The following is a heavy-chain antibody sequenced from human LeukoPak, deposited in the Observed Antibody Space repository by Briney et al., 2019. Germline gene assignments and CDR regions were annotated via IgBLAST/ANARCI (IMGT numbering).Heavy chain of an antibody. J-gene: IGHJ4*02. CDR2: IFHSGST. D-gene: IGHD3-10*01. V-gene: IGHV4-59*08. CDR3: VRRPVNFVGSGSPFDS. CDR1: GDSFTAYY. Sequence: SETLSLTCTVSGDSFTAYYWNWIRQPPGTGPEWLGHIFHSGSTSYNPTLKGRVTMSIDASKNQFSLGLRSVTAADTAVYYCVRRPVNFVGSGSPFDSWGQGTLVSVSS.